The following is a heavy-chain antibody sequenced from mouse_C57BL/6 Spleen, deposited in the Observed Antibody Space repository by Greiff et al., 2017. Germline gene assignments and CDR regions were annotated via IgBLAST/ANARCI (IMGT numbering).Heavy chain of an antibody. D-gene: IGHD1-1*01. CDR2: IDPSDSYN. CDR1: GYTFTSYW. Sequence: QVQLKQPGAELVMPGASVKLSCKASGYTFTSYWMHWVKQRPGQGLEWIGEIDPSDSYNNYNQKFKGKSTLTVDKSSSTAYMQLSSLTSEDSAVYYCARTYYGSSNYAMDYWGQGTSVTVSS. CDR3: ARTYYGSSNYAMDY. V-gene: IGHV1-69*01. J-gene: IGHJ4*01.